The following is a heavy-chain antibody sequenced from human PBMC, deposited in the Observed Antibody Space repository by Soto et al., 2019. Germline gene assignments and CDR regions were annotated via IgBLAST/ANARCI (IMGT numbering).Heavy chain of an antibody. CDR3: AKDQYTMTTLPYS. V-gene: IGHV3-23*01. CDR2: ISRNGSST. D-gene: IGHD4-17*01. J-gene: IGHJ4*02. CDR1: GFTFYTFG. Sequence: GGSLRLSCAASGFTFYTFGMSWVRQAPGKGLEWVSVISRNGSSTYYADSVKGRFTISRDNSENMLYLQMNSLRAEDTAIYYCAKDQYTMTTLPYSWGQGALVTVSS.